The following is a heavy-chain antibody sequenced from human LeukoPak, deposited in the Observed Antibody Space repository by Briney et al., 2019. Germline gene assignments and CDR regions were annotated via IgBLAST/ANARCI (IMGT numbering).Heavy chain of an antibody. CDR2: IYTSGST. Sequence: SETLSLTCTVSGGSISSYYWSWIRQPAGKGLEWIGRIYTSGSTNYNPSLKSRVTMSVDTSENQFSLKLSSVTAADTAVYYCARGEGTVVPAVKGVYMDVWGKGTTVTVSS. D-gene: IGHD2-2*01. J-gene: IGHJ6*03. V-gene: IGHV4-4*07. CDR1: GGSISSYY. CDR3: ARGEGTVVPAVKGVYMDV.